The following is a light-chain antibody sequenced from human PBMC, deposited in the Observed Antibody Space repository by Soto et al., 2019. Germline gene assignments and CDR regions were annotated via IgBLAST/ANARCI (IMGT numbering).Light chain of an antibody. Sequence: DIQLTQSPSFLSASVGDRVTITCRASRGISSYLAWYQQKPGKAPKLLIYAASTLHTGVPSRFSGSGSGTDFTLTISCLQSEDFATYSCQHYYSFPQTFGQGTKVDLK. CDR3: QHYYSFPQT. CDR2: AAS. V-gene: IGKV1-9*01. J-gene: IGKJ1*01. CDR1: RGISSY.